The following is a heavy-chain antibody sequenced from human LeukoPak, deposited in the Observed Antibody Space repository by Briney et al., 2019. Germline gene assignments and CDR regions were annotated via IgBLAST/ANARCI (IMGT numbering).Heavy chain of an antibody. D-gene: IGHD6-13*01. CDR3: SRRIAATQTFDY. CDR2: IDPSDSYS. CDR1: GYSFTSNW. J-gene: IGHJ4*02. V-gene: IGHV5-10-1*01. Sequence: GGSLRLSCKGSGYSFTSNWISWVRQVPGKGLEWMGRIDPSDSYSDYSPSFQGHVTISADKSISTAYLQWSSLKASDTAIYYCSRRIAATQTFDYWGQGTLVTASS.